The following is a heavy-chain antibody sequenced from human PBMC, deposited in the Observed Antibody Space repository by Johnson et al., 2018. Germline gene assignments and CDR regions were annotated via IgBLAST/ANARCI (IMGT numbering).Heavy chain of an antibody. J-gene: IGHJ1*01. Sequence: VQLVESGGGLVQPGGSLRLSCAASGFTFSSYDMHWVRQATGKGLEWVSAIGTAGDTYYPGSVKGRFTISRKNAKNSLYLQRNSLRAGDTAVYYCARGGRGVVGCQHWGQGTLVTVSS. CDR1: GFTFSSYD. CDR3: ARGGRGVVGCQH. CDR2: IGTAGDT. V-gene: IGHV3-13*01. D-gene: IGHD6-19*01.